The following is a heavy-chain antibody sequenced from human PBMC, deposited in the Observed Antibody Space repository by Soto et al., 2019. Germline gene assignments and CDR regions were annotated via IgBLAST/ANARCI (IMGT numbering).Heavy chain of an antibody. CDR1: GGSISSGGYS. CDR3: ARLVVVAPVANV. D-gene: IGHD2-15*01. CDR2: IYHSGTT. J-gene: IGHJ4*02. V-gene: IGHV4-30-2*01. Sequence: SSETLSLTCAVSGGSISSGGYSWSWIRQPPGKGLEWIGYIYHSGTTYYSPSLKSRGTISADTSKKQFSLKLDSATAADTAVYYCARLVVVAPVANVWGQGTLVTVSS.